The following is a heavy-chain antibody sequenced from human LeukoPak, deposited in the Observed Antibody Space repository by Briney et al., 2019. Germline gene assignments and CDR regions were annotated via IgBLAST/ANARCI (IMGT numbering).Heavy chain of an antibody. Sequence: SETLSLTCTVSGGSISSYYWSWIRQPPGKGLEGIGYIYYSGSTNYNPSPKSRVTISVDTSKNQFSLKLSSVTAADTAVYYCARVGRSGWYGKTGVDYWGQGTLVTVSS. J-gene: IGHJ4*02. CDR2: IYYSGST. CDR3: ARVGRSGWYGKTGVDY. CDR1: GGSISSYY. V-gene: IGHV4-59*01. D-gene: IGHD6-19*01.